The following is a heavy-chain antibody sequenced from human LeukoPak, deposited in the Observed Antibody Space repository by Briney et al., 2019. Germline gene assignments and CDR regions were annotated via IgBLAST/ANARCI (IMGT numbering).Heavy chain of an antibody. CDR1: GYTFTSYD. V-gene: IGHV1-8*01. CDR2: MNPNSGNT. CDR3: ARVEWDIVLMVYVY. Sequence: ASVKVSCKASGYTFTSYDINWVRQATGQGLEWMGWMNPNSGNTGYAQKFQGRVTMTRYTSISTAYMELSSLRSEDTAVYYCARVEWDIVLMVYVYWGQGTLVTVSS. D-gene: IGHD2-8*01. J-gene: IGHJ4*02.